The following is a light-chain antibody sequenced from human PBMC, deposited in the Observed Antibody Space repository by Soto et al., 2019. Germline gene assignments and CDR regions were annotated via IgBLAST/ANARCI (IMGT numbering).Light chain of an antibody. CDR3: SSYTSSSHYV. CDR1: SSDVGGYNY. J-gene: IGLJ1*01. CDR2: EVN. V-gene: IGLV2-8*01. Sequence: QSALTQPPSASGSPGQSVTISCTGTSSDVGGYNYVSWYQQHPGKAPKLIIFEVNKRPSGVPDRFSGSKSGNTASLTVSGLQADDEADYYCSSYTSSSHYVFGTGTKLTVL.